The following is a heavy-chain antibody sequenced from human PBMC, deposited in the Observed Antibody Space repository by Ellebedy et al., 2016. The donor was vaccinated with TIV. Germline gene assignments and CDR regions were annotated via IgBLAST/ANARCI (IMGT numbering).Heavy chain of an antibody. D-gene: IGHD3-10*01. J-gene: IGHJ6*02. CDR2: SYYIGTT. CDR1: GGSVSSGSHY. CDR3: AGGSYTPYGMDV. Sequence: SETLSLTCTVSGGSVSSGSHYWNWIRQPPGKGLEWIGYSYYIGTTNYNPSLKSRVTISEATSKNQFSLRLTSVTAADTAVYYCAGGSYTPYGMDVWGRGTTVIVSS. V-gene: IGHV4-61*01.